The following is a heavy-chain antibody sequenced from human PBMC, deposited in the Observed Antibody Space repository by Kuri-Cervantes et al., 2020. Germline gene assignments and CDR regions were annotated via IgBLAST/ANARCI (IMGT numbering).Heavy chain of an antibody. D-gene: IGHD3-10*01. CDR1: GGSISSGGYY. CDR3: AREIHYYGSGSYSHYFDY. V-gene: IGHV4-61*08. Sequence: SETLSLTCTVSGGSISSGGYYWSWIRQHPGKGLEWIGYIYYSGITSYNPSLKSRVSISVDTSKNQFSLKLSSVTAADTAVYYCAREIHYYGSGSYSHYFDYWGQGTLVTVSS. CDR2: IYYSGIT. J-gene: IGHJ4*02.